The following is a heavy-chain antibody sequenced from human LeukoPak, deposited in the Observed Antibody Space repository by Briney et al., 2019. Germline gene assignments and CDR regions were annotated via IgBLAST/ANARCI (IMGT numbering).Heavy chain of an antibody. Sequence: GGALRLSCAASGFTFRSNYMNWVRQAPGKGLEWVSSISSSGVTVHYADSVKGRFTISRDNAKSSLYLQMNSLRDEDTAVYYCATSTGDYWGQGILVTVSS. J-gene: IGHJ4*02. V-gene: IGHV3-48*02. CDR1: GFTFRSNY. CDR3: ATSTGDY. CDR2: ISSSGVTV. D-gene: IGHD7-27*01.